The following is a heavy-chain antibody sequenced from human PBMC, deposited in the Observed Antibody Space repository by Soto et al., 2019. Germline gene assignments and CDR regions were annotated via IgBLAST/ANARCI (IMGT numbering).Heavy chain of an antibody. Sequence: EVQLVESGGGLVKPGGSLRLSCAASGFTFSSYSMNWVRQAPGKGLEWVSSISSSSSYIYYADSVKGRFTISRDNAKNSLYLRMNSLRAEDTAVYYCARGSGYSGYEPLDAFDIWGQGTMVTVSS. J-gene: IGHJ3*02. CDR1: GFTFSSYS. CDR2: ISSSSSYI. V-gene: IGHV3-21*01. D-gene: IGHD5-12*01. CDR3: ARGSGYSGYEPLDAFDI.